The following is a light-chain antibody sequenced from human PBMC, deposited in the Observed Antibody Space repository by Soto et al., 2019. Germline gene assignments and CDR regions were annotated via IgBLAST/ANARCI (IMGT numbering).Light chain of an antibody. J-gene: IGLJ1*01. CDR2: DVS. Sequence: QSVLTQPASVSGSPGQSITISCTGTSSDVGDYNYVSWYQQHPGKAPKLMIYDVSNRPSGVSNRFSGSKSGSTASLTISGLQAEDEADYYCSSYTSSTTRVFGTGTKFTVL. CDR1: SSDVGDYNY. V-gene: IGLV2-14*01. CDR3: SSYTSSTTRV.